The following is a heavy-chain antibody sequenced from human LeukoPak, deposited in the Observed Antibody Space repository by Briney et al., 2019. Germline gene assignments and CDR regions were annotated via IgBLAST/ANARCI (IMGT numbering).Heavy chain of an antibody. J-gene: IGHJ2*01. CDR2: ISSNGGSI. V-gene: IGHV3-64*01. CDR3: ARDTCGCGSGWHLYWYFDL. Sequence: GGSLRLSCAASGFTFSDYAMHWVRQAPGKELEYVSAISSNGGSIHYANSVKGRFTISRDNSKNTLYLQMDSLRAEDMAVYYCARDTCGCGSGWHLYWYFDLWGRGTLVAVSS. CDR1: GFTFSDYA. D-gene: IGHD6-19*01.